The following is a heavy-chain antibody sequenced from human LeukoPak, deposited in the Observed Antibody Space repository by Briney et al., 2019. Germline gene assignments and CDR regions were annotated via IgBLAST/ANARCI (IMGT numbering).Heavy chain of an antibody. J-gene: IGHJ6*02. Sequence: PSETLSLTCTVSGGSISSYYWSWIRQPPGKGLEWIGYIYYSGSTNYNPSLKSRVTISVDTSKNQFSLKLNSVTAADTAVYYCARADTGGPYYYYGMDVWGQGTTVTVSS. D-gene: IGHD2-8*02. CDR3: ARADTGGPYYYYGMDV. CDR2: IYYSGST. CDR1: GGSISSYY. V-gene: IGHV4-59*01.